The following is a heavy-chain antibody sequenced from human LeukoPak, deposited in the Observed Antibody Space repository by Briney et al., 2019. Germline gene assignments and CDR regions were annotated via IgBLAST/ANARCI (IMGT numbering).Heavy chain of an antibody. Sequence: GGSLRLSCAASGFTFKSYSMHWVRQAPGKGLEWVAAISYDGSDKYYVDSVKGRFTISRDNSKNTLYLQMDSLKSEDTAVYYCATGYSVEMATMPDWGQGTLVTVPS. CDR1: GFTFKSYS. V-gene: IGHV3-30*03. CDR2: ISYDGSDK. J-gene: IGHJ4*02. CDR3: ATGYSVEMATMPD. D-gene: IGHD5-24*01.